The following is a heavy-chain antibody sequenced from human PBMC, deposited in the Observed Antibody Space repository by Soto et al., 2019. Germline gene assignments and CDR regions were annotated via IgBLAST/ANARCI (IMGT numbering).Heavy chain of an antibody. CDR3: AERTTKRDYYYYGMDV. CDR2: IIPIFGTA. J-gene: IGHJ6*02. Sequence: QVQLVQSGAEVKKPGSSVKVSCKASGGTFSSYAISWVRQAPGQGLEWMGGIIPIFGTANYAQKFQGSVTITADESTSTAYMELSSLRSEDTAVYYCAERTTKRDYYYYGMDVWGQGTTVTVSS. V-gene: IGHV1-69*01. D-gene: IGHD1-1*01. CDR1: GGTFSSYA.